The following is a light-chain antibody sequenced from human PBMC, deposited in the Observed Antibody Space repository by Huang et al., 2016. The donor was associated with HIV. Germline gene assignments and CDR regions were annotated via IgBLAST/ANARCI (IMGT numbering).Light chain of an antibody. CDR1: QNIKRY. J-gene: IGKJ2*01. CDR2: AAS. V-gene: IGKV1-39*01. CDR3: QQSARTPRT. Sequence: DIQITQSPSSLSASVGDTVIITCRASQNIKRYLNWYQQEPGKVPKLLISAASNLQSWVPSTFSGSGSWTDFTLTINSLQPEDSATYYCQQSARTPRTFGQGTKLEI.